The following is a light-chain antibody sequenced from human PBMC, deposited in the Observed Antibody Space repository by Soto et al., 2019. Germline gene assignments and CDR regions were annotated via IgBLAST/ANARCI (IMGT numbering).Light chain of an antibody. J-gene: IGKJ1*01. CDR3: HQYSTCPWA. V-gene: IGKV1-5*03. CDR2: KAS. CDR1: QSISSW. Sequence: DIQMTQSPSTLSASVGDRVTITCRASQSISSWLAWFQQKPGKAPNLLISKASSLESGVPSRFSGSGSGTEFTLTISGLQPDDFATYYCHQYSTCPWAFGQGTKVEIK.